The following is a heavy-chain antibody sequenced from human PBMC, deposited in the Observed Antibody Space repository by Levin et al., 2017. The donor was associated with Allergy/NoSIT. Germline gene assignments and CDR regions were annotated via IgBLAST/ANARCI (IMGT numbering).Heavy chain of an antibody. Sequence: GGSLRLSCTGSGFSFSSYGMHWVRQAPGKGLEWLGVILFDGTNFFYADSVKGRFTISRDNSKNTLNLQMNRLRPEDTAVYYCAKAGALSIAIFGVVTVSPFEFWGQGTEVTVSS. V-gene: IGHV3-30*18. CDR1: GFSFSSYG. J-gene: IGHJ3*01. CDR3: AKAGALSIAIFGVVTVSPFEF. D-gene: IGHD3-3*01. CDR2: ILFDGTNF.